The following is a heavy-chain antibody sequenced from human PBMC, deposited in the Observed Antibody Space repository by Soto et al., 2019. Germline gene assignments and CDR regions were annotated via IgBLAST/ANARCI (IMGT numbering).Heavy chain of an antibody. D-gene: IGHD3-3*01. CDR3: ARYYDFWSGLGSVGRFDP. V-gene: IGHV4-30-2*01. Sequence: ASETLSLTCAVSGGSIISGGYSWIWIRQPPWKGLEWIGYIYHSGSTYYNPSLKSRVTISVDRSKNQFSLKLSSVTAADTAVYYCARYYDFWSGLGSVGRFDPWGQGTLVTVSS. CDR2: IYHSGST. J-gene: IGHJ5*02. CDR1: GGSIISGGYS.